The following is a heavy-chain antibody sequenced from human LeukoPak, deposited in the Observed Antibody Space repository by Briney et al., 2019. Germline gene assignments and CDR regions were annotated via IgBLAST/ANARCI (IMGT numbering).Heavy chain of an antibody. Sequence: ASVKVSCTASGYTFTGYYMHWVRLAPGQGLEWMGWFNPNNGGTHYAQKFQGRVTMTRDTSITTSYMELSRLTSGDTAVYYCARDGSGWYPTSFHNWSQGTLVTVSS. J-gene: IGHJ4*02. D-gene: IGHD6-19*01. CDR1: GYTFTGYY. V-gene: IGHV1-2*02. CDR2: FNPNNGGT. CDR3: ARDGSGWYPTSFHN.